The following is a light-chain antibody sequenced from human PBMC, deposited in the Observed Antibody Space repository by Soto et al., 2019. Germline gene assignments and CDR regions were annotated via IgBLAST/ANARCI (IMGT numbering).Light chain of an antibody. CDR2: DAS. V-gene: IGKV3-11*01. CDR1: QSVSSY. CDR3: QQRSNWPPKVT. Sequence: EIVLTQSPATLSLSPGERATLSCRASQSVSSYLAWCQQKPGQAPRLLIYDASNRATGIPARFSGSGSGTDFTLTISSLEPEDFAVYYCQQRSNWPPKVTFGQGTRLEIK. J-gene: IGKJ5*01.